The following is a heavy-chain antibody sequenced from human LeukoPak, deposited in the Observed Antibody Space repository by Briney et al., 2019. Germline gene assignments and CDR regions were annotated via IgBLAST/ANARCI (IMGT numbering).Heavy chain of an antibody. J-gene: IGHJ4*01. CDR1: GYTFTKYY. V-gene: IGHV1-46*01. CDR2: INPSGGST. D-gene: IGHD3-10*01. Sequence: ASVKVSCKASGYTFTKYYMHWVRQAPGQGLEWMGIINPSGGSTTYGQQFQGRITMTRDTSTSTVYMEVSNLRSEDTAVYYCAGALLWFGDLHDYWGHGTLVTVSS. CDR3: AGALLWFGDLHDY.